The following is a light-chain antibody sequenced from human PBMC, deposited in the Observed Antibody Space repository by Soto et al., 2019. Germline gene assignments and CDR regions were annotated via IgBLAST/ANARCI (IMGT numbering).Light chain of an antibody. J-gene: IGLJ1*01. Sequence: QSVLTQPASVSGSTGQSVTIACSGTRSDIGSDNYVAWYQQFPGKTPKILIYGVSNRPSGVSSRFSGSKSGNTASLTISGLPAEDEADYYCISYTGSSTSYVFGSGTKVTVL. CDR3: ISYTGSSTSYV. CDR2: GVS. V-gene: IGLV2-14*01. CDR1: RSDIGSDNY.